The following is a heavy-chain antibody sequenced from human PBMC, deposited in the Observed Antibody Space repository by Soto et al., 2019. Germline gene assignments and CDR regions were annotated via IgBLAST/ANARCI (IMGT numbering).Heavy chain of an antibody. J-gene: IGHJ4*02. D-gene: IGHD5-18*01. CDR1: GGSISSADYY. Sequence: KTSETLSLTCTVSGGSISSADYYWSWIRQPPGKGLEWIGYIYYSGSTYYNPSLKSRVTISVDTSKNQFSLKLSSVTAADTAVYYCARAEDTAMVTNGNYYFDYWGQGTLVTVSS. CDR3: ARAEDTAMVTNGNYYFDY. CDR2: IYYSGST. V-gene: IGHV4-30-4*01.